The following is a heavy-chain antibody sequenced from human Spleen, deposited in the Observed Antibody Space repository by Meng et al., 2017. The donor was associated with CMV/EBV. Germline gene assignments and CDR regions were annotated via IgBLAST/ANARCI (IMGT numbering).Heavy chain of an antibody. V-gene: IGHV4-39*07. J-gene: IGHJ5*02. CDR3: ALTTVNWFDP. CDR2: IYYNGNT. D-gene: IGHD4-17*01. Sequence: GSLRLSCTVSGGSMGRGTYHWAWIRQPPGKGLEWIGRIYYNGNTFYNPSLKSRVTISGDTSKNQFSLKVNSLTAADTAVYYCALTTVNWFDPWGHGTLVTVSS. CDR1: GGSMGRGTYH.